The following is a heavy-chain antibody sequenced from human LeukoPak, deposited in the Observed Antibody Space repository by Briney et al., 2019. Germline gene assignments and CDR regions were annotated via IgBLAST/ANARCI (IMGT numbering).Heavy chain of an antibody. J-gene: IGHJ4*02. V-gene: IGHV1-69*05. CDR1: GGTFSSYA. CDR3: ARGGGYSSSSGVDY. Sequence: ASVKVSCKASGGTFSSYAISWVRQAPGQGLEWMGGIIPIFGTANYAQKFQGRVTITTDESTSTAYMELSSLRSEDTAVYYCARGGGYSSSSGVDYWGQGTLDTVSS. D-gene: IGHD6-6*01. CDR2: IIPIFGTA.